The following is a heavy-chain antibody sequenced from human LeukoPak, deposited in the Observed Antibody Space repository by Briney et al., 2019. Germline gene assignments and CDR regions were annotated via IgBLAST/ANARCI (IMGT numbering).Heavy chain of an antibody. CDR2: INWNRDKI. V-gene: IGHV3-9*01. J-gene: IGHJ2*01. CDR1: GFTFDDYA. CDR3: VKVESISIFGVAPRYFDL. D-gene: IGHD3-3*01. Sequence: GRSLRLSCTASGFTFDDYAMHWVRQAPGKGLEWVSGINWNRDKIVFADSVKGRFNISRDNAKKSLYLQMNSLRVDDTAFYYCVKVESISIFGVAPRYFDLWGRGTLVTVSS.